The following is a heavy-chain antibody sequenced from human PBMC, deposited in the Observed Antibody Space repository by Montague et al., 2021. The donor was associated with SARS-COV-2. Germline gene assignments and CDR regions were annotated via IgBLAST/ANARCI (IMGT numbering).Heavy chain of an antibody. CDR1: GASVRTYY. Sequence: SETLSLTCTVSGASVRTYYWSWIRQSAGKKLEWMGRLYTGGSTYXNPSFKSRVTMSLDTSKNLFSLNLSSMTAADTAVYYCARDGADYSFAYYHEMDVWGQGIAVTVSS. CDR3: ARDGADYSFAYYHEMDV. CDR2: LYTGGST. J-gene: IGHJ6*02. D-gene: IGHD5-12*01. V-gene: IGHV4-4*07.